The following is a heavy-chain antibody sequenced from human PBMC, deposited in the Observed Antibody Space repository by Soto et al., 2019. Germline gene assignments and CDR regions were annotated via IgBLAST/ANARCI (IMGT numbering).Heavy chain of an antibody. CDR2: MRNEANSYTA. V-gene: IGHV3-72*01. CDR1: GFTFSDYY. CDR3: VSVPTWAPAALDI. Sequence: EVQLVESGRGLVQPGKSLRLSCAASGFTFSDYYMDWVRQAPGKGLDWVGGMRNEANSYTAEYSASVKGRFTMSRDDLKNSLYLQMNRLKIEDAAVYSCVSVPTWAPAALDIWGQGTMVTVSS. D-gene: IGHD7-27*01. J-gene: IGHJ3*02.